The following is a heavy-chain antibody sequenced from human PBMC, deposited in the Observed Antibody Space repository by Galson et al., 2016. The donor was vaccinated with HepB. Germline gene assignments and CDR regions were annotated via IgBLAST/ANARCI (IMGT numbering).Heavy chain of an antibody. CDR3: AKNDILAGYSAFDY. CDR2: ISSSSNYI. Sequence: SLRLSCAASGFIFSSYSMNWVRQAPGKGLEWISSISSSSNYIDYAASVKGRFTISRDNSKNTLSLQMNSLRAEDTAVYYCAKNDILAGYSAFDYWGQGTLVTVSS. CDR1: GFIFSSYS. V-gene: IGHV3-21*01. D-gene: IGHD3-9*01. J-gene: IGHJ4*02.